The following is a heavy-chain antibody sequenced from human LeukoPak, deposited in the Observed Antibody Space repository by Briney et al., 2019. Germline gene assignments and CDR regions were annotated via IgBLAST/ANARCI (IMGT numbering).Heavy chain of an antibody. V-gene: IGHV3-30-3*01. CDR2: ISYDGSNK. J-gene: IGHJ4*02. Sequence: RGSLRLSCAASGFTFSSYALHWVRQAPGKGLEWVAVISYDGSNKYYADSVKGRFTISRDNSKNTLSLQMNSLRAKDTALYYCARVRTAWYEGTFDYWGQGTLVTVSS. CDR1: GFTFSSYA. CDR3: ARVRTAWYEGTFDY. D-gene: IGHD6-13*01.